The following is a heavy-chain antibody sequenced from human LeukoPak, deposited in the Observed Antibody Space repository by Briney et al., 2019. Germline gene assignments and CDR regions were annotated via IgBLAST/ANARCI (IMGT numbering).Heavy chain of an antibody. CDR2: ISGSGGST. D-gene: IGHD3-10*01. CDR3: AKDLVRSPVHGSGSYSFDY. V-gene: IGHV3-23*01. J-gene: IGHJ4*02. Sequence: GGSLRLSCAASGFTFSSYAMSWVRQAPGKGLEWVSAISGSGGSTYYADSVKGRFTISRDNSKNTLYLQMNSLRAEDTAVYYCAKDLVRSPVHGSGSYSFDYWGQGTLVTVSS. CDR1: GFTFSSYA.